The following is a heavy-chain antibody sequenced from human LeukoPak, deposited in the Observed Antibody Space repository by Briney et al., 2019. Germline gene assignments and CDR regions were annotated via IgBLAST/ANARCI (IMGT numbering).Heavy chain of an antibody. J-gene: IGHJ5*02. CDR3: ARIRSLDVPSNWFDP. Sequence: PSETLSLTCTVSGGSISSSSYYWGWIRQPPGKGLEWIGSIYYSGSTYYNPSLKSRVTISVDTSKNQFSLKLSSVTAADTAVYYCARIRSLDVPSNWFDPWGQGTLVTASS. CDR1: GGSISSSSYY. D-gene: IGHD2-2*01. CDR2: IYYSGST. V-gene: IGHV4-39*01.